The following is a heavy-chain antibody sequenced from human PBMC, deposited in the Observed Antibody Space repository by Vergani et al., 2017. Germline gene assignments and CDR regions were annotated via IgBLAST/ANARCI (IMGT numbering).Heavy chain of an antibody. D-gene: IGHD6-13*01. J-gene: IGHJ6*03. V-gene: IGHV4-39*01. CDR3: ARHKEQLVPGNYYYYYYMDV. Sequence: QLQLQESDPGLVKPSETLSLTCTVSGGSIRSTFYYWGWIRQPPGKGLEWIGTIYYSGSTYYNSSLNSRVTISVDTSKNKFSLKLNSVTAADTAVYYCARHKEQLVPGNYYYYYYMDVWGKGTTVTVSS. CDR2: IYYSGST. CDR1: GGSIRSTFYY.